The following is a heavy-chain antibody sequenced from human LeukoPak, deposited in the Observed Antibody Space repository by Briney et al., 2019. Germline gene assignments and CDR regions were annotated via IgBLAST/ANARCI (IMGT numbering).Heavy chain of an antibody. CDR3: AKDPTHYRVWDYYETIGLSY. CDR1: GFTFSNYA. V-gene: IGHV3-30*04. CDR2: ISYDGSNK. J-gene: IGHJ4*02. Sequence: PGRSLRLSCAASGFTFSNYAMHWVRQAPGKGLEWVAVISYDGSNKYYADSVKGRFTISRDNSKNTLNLQMNSLRAEDTAVYYCAKDPTHYRVWDYYETIGLSYWGQGTLVTVSS. D-gene: IGHD3-22*01.